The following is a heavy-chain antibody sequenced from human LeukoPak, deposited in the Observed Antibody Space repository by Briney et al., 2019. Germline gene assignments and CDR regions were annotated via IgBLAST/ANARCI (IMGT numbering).Heavy chain of an antibody. CDR3: ARVHSSSYHVYSFDY. V-gene: IGHV4-4*07. D-gene: IGHD6-13*01. CDR1: GGSISSYY. J-gene: IGHJ4*02. CDR2: IYTTGST. Sequence: SETLSLTCTVSGGSISSYYWSWIRQPAGKGLEWIGRIYTTGSTNYNPSLKSRVTMSLDTSKNQFSLKLSSVTAADTAMYYCARVHSSSYHVYSFDYWGQGTLATVSS.